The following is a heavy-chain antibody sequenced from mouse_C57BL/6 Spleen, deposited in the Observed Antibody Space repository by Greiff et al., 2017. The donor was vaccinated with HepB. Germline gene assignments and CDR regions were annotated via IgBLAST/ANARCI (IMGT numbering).Heavy chain of an antibody. D-gene: IGHD1-1*01. CDR3: ARDYGSSEGYFDV. CDR2: ISYDGSN. V-gene: IGHV3-6*01. J-gene: IGHJ1*03. Sequence: EVQLQQSGPGLVKPSPSLSLTCSVTGYSITSGYYWNWIRQFPGNKLEWMGYISYDGSNNYNPSLKNRISITRDTSKNQFFLKLNSVTTEDTATYYCARDYGSSEGYFDVWGTGTTVTVSS. CDR1: GYSITSGYY.